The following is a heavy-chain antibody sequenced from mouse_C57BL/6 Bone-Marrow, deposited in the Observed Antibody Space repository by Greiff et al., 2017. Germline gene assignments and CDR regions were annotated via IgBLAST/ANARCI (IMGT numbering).Heavy chain of an antibody. Sequence: VQLQQSGAELVRPGASVTLSCKASGYTFTDYEMHWVKQPPVHGLEWIGAIDPETGGTAYNQKFKGKGILTADKSSNTAYMELRSLTSEDAAVYYCTREGSNYPFAYWGQGTLVTVSA. CDR3: TREGSNYPFAY. CDR1: GYTFTDYE. J-gene: IGHJ3*01. CDR2: IDPETGGT. V-gene: IGHV1-15*01. D-gene: IGHD2-5*01.